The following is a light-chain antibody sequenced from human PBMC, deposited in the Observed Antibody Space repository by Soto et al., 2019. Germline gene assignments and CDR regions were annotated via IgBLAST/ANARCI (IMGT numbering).Light chain of an antibody. CDR2: GAS. CDR3: QQYGSSPRT. J-gene: IGKJ5*01. V-gene: IGKV3-20*01. CDR1: QSVSSS. Sequence: EIVLTQSPGTLSLSPGERATLSCRASQSVSSSLAWYQQKPGQAPRLLIHGASNRAAGIPVRFSGSGSGTDFTLTISSLEPEDFAVYYCQQYGSSPRTFGQGTRLAIK.